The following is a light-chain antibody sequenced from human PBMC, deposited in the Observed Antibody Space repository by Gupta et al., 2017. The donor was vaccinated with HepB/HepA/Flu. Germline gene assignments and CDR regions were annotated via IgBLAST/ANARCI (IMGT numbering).Light chain of an antibody. Sequence: EIVLTQSPATLCLSPGERATLSCRASQSVSSYLAWYQQKPGQAPRLLILDTSNRAAGIPDRFSGSGSGTDFTLTISSLEPEDFAVYYCQQRRNCPLTFGGGTKVDIK. CDR2: DTS. CDR1: QSVSSY. V-gene: IGKV3-11*01. CDR3: QQRRNCPLT. J-gene: IGKJ4*01.